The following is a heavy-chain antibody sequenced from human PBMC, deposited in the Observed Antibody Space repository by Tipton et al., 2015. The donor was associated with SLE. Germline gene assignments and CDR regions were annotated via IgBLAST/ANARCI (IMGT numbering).Heavy chain of an antibody. J-gene: IGHJ4*02. CDR2: ISWNSGSI. Sequence: SLRLSCAASGFTFDVYAMHWVRQAPGKGLEWVSGISWNSGSIGYADSVKGRFTISRDNAKNSLYLQMNSLRAEDTAVYYCARKSRYFDYWGQGMLVTVSS. CDR1: GFTFDVYA. CDR3: ARKSRYFDY. V-gene: IGHV3-9*01.